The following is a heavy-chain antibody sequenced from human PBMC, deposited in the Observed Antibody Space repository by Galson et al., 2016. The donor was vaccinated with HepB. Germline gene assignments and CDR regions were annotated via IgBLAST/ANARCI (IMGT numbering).Heavy chain of an antibody. Sequence: SLRLSCAASGFTFSNYAMSWVRQAPGKGLKWVSSISGSGGSTYYADSVKGRFTISRDNSKNTLYLQMNGLRAEDTALYYCAKDPTIVGPTAEGYWGQGTLVTVSS. CDR3: AKDPTIVGPTAEGY. D-gene: IGHD1-26*01. J-gene: IGHJ4*02. CDR2: ISGSGGST. CDR1: GFTFSNYA. V-gene: IGHV3-23*01.